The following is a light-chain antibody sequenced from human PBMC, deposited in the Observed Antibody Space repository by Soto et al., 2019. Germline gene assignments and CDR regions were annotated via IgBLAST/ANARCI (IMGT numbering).Light chain of an antibody. CDR2: DVS. Sequence: QSVLTQPASVSGSPGQSITISCTGTSSDVGGYNYVSWYQQHPGKAPKLMIYDVSNRPSGVSNRFSGSKSGNTASLTISGLQAEDEADYYCSSYTSSSVVFGGGTKLTAL. J-gene: IGLJ2*01. V-gene: IGLV2-14*01. CDR1: SSDVGGYNY. CDR3: SSYTSSSVV.